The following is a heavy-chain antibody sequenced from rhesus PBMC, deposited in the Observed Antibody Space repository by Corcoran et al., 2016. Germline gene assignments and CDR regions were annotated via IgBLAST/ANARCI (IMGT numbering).Heavy chain of an antibody. CDR1: GGSISSNY. CDR3: ARVPDSNYWARFDV. D-gene: IGHD4-23*01. Sequence: QLQLQESGPGLVKPSETLSLTCTVSGGSISSNYWSWIRQPPGKGQEWIGRISGGGGNTDYNPSLQSRVTSSTDTSKNQFSLRLYSVTAADTAVYYCARVPDSNYWARFDVWGAGVLVTVSS. CDR2: ISGGGGNT. J-gene: IGHJ5-1*01. V-gene: IGHV4-173*01.